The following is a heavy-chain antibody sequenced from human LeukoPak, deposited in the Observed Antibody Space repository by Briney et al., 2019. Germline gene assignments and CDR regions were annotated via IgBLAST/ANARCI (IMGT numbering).Heavy chain of an antibody. Sequence: GGSLRLSCAASGFTFSNAWMSWVRQAPGEGLEWVGRIKSKTDGGTTDYAAPVKGRFTISRDDSKNTLYLQMNSLKTEDTAVYYCTTDQGGYSYGRYYYYMDVWGKGTTVTVSS. CDR2: IKSKTDGGTT. CDR3: TTDQGGYSYGRYYYYMDV. D-gene: IGHD5-18*01. J-gene: IGHJ6*03. CDR1: GFTFSNAW. V-gene: IGHV3-15*01.